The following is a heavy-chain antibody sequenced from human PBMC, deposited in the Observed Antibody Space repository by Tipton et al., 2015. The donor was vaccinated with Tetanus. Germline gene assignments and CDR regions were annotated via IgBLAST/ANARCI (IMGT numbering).Heavy chain of an antibody. V-gene: IGHV4-30-2*06. CDR1: GASIRSGGFF. J-gene: IGHJ3*01. CDR3: ARGGRDAYNNPLGAFDV. CDR2: ISHSGSS. D-gene: IGHD5-24*01. Sequence: TLSLTCTVSGASIRSGGFFWNWVRQSPGKGLEWIGEISHSGSSSYSPSLKSRVTISVDTSKNQFSLRLRSVAAADTAVYYCARGGRDAYNNPLGAFDVWGRGTTVTVSS.